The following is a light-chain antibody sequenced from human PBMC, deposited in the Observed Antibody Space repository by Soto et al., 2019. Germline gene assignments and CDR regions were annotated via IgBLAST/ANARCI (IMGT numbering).Light chain of an antibody. Sequence: DIQMTQSPSTLSASVGDRVTITCRASQSISSWLAWYQQKPGKAPNLLIYKASSLESGVPSRFSGSGSGTEFTHTISSLQPDDFATYYCEQYNSYSITFGQGTRLEIK. CDR1: QSISSW. J-gene: IGKJ5*01. CDR3: EQYNSYSIT. V-gene: IGKV1-5*03. CDR2: KAS.